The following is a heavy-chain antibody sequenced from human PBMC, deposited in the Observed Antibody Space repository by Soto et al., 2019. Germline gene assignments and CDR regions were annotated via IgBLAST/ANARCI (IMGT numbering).Heavy chain of an antibody. Sequence: PSETLSLTCAVSGGSISSSNWWSWVRQPPGKGLEWIGEIYHSGSTNYNPSLKSRVTISVDKSKNQFSLKLSSVTAADTAVYYCARADTAYCGGDCPPYFDYWGQGTLVTVS. D-gene: IGHD2-21*02. CDR2: IYHSGST. CDR3: ARADTAYCGGDCPPYFDY. CDR1: GGSISSSNW. V-gene: IGHV4-4*02. J-gene: IGHJ4*02.